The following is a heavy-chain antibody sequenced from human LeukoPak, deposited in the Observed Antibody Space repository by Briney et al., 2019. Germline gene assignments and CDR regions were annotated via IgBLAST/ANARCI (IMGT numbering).Heavy chain of an antibody. J-gene: IGHJ4*02. V-gene: IGHV1-2*02. CDR2: INPNSGGT. Sequence: ASVKVSCKASGYTFTGYYMHWVRQAPGQGLEWMGWINPNSGGTNYAQKFQGRVTMTRDTSISTAYMELSRLRSDDTAVYYCASWGGYCSSTSCYYFDYWGQGTVVTVSS. CDR3: ASWGGYCSSTSCYYFDY. CDR1: GYTFTGYY. D-gene: IGHD2-2*01.